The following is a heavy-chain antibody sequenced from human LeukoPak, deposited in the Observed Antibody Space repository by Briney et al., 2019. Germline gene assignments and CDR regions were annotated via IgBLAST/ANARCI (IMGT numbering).Heavy chain of an antibody. D-gene: IGHD1/OR15-1a*01. CDR1: GFTLSYYW. Sequence: GGSLRLSCAASGFTLSYYWMHWVRQAPGKGLVWVSCINGDGSSINYADSVKGRFTISRDNAKNTLYLEMNSLRAEDTAVYYCTRDPRNKGFDPWGQGTLVTVSS. CDR3: TRDPRNKGFDP. J-gene: IGHJ5*02. CDR2: INGDGSSI. V-gene: IGHV3-74*01.